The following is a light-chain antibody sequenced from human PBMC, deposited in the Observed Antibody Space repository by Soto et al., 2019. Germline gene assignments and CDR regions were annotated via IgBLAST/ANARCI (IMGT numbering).Light chain of an antibody. CDR1: SSNIGNNT. J-gene: IGLJ1*01. Sequence: QSVLTQPPSASGTPGQRVTISCSGSSSNIGNNTVNWYQQLPGTAPKLLIYTSNQRPSGVPDRFSGSKSGTSASLAISGLQSGDEADYYCAAWDDSLNALYVFGTGTKLTV. CDR3: AAWDDSLNALYV. V-gene: IGLV1-44*01. CDR2: TSN.